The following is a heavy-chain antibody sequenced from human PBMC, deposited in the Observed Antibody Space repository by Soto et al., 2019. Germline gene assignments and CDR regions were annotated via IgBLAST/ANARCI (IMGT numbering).Heavy chain of an antibody. D-gene: IGHD6-19*01. V-gene: IGHV3-23*01. CDR1: GFTFSSYA. J-gene: IGHJ4*02. Sequence: GESLKISCAASGFTFSSYAMSWVRQAPGKGLEWVSAISGSGGSTYYADSVKGRFTISRDNSKNTLYLQMNSLRAEDTAVYYCSKGVIAVAGTIMDYFDYWGQGTLVTVSS. CDR3: SKGVIAVAGTIMDYFDY. CDR2: ISGSGGST.